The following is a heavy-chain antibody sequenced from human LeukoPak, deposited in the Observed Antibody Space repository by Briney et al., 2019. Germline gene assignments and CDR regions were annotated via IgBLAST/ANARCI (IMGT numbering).Heavy chain of an antibody. V-gene: IGHV4-59*01. CDR3: ARRAAVVGTYYMDV. CDR2: IYYSGGT. Sequence: SETLSLTCTVSGGSISPYYWTWIRQPPGNGLEWIGYIYYSGGTNYNASLNSRVTMSVDTSKNQFSLKLTSVTAADTAVYYCARRAAVVGTYYMDVWGKGTTVTVSS. D-gene: IGHD6-13*01. CDR1: GGSISPYY. J-gene: IGHJ6*03.